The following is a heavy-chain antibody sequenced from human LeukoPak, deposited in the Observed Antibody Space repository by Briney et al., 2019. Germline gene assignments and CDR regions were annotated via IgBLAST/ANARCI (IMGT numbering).Heavy chain of an antibody. Sequence: GESLSLSCAASGFTLSSYAMSLVRQAPGEGREWVSTFVGGGGNTYYADSVKGLFTISRDNSKNTLDLQMNSLRAEDTAVYYCARDPYIGYDNFDSWGQGTLVTVSS. V-gene: IGHV3-23*01. CDR1: GFTLSSYA. CDR3: ARDPYIGYDNFDS. J-gene: IGHJ4*02. D-gene: IGHD5-12*01. CDR2: FVGGGGNT.